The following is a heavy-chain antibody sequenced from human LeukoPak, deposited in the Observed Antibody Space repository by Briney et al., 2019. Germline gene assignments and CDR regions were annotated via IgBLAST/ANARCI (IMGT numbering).Heavy chain of an antibody. J-gene: IGHJ6*02. D-gene: IGHD5-18*01. Sequence: PSETLSLTCTVSGCSISSYYWSWIRQPPGKGLEWIGYIYYSGSTNYNPSLKSRVTISVDTSKNQFSLKLSSVTAADTAVYYCARAYGYGYKYYYYGMDVWGQGTTVTVSS. V-gene: IGHV4-59*08. CDR2: IYYSGST. CDR3: ARAYGYGYKYYYYGMDV. CDR1: GCSISSYY.